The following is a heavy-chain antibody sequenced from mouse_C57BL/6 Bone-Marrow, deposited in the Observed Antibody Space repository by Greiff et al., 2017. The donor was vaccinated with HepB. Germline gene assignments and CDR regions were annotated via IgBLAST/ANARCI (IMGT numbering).Heavy chain of an antibody. V-gene: IGHV5-12*01. CDR2: ISNGGGST. D-gene: IGHD1-1*02. CDR3: ARNWWTLYSMDY. Sequence: EVKLVESGGGLVQPGGSLKLSCAASGFTFSDYYMYWVRQTPEKRLEWVAYISNGGGSTYYPDTVKGRCTISRDNAKNTLYQQMSRMKSDDTAMYYCARNWWTLYSMDYWGQGTSVTVSS. J-gene: IGHJ4*01. CDR1: GFTFSDYY.